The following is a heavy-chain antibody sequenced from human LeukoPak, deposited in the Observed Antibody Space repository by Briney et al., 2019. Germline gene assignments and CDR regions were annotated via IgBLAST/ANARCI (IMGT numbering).Heavy chain of an antibody. J-gene: IGHJ2*01. V-gene: IGHV4-38-2*01. Sequence: NPAETLSLTCDVSGYAIGSSHYWGWIRQPPGRRLQWIGHVNFHGISAYNASLRGRVTISIEASKNRFFLRLTSVTGADAAIYYCARVVSQAAPDWYMDVWGGGTVVIASS. CDR1: GYAIGSSHY. D-gene: IGHD2-21*01. CDR2: VNFHGIS. CDR3: ARVVSQAAPDWYMDV.